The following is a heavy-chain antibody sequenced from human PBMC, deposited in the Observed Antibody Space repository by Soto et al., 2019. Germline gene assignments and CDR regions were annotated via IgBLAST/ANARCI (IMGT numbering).Heavy chain of an antibody. D-gene: IGHD6-13*01. J-gene: IGHJ4*02. Sequence: QVQLVESGGGLVKPGGSLRLSCAASGFTFSAYFLSWIRQAPGKGLEWVSYISSSSRYTNYADSVKGRFAISRDNAKNSLYLHMNSLRAEDTAVYYCARDRGQQLAFDYWGQGTLVTVSS. V-gene: IGHV3-11*05. CDR2: ISSSSRYT. CDR3: ARDRGQQLAFDY. CDR1: GFTFSAYF.